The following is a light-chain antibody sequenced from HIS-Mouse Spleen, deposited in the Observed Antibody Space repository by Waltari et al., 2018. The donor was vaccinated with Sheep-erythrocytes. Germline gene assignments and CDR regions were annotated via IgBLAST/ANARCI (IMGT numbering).Light chain of an antibody. Sequence: QSALTQPASVSGSPGQAITISCTGTSTDVGSYTLVSWYQQHPAKAPKLLIHEVSKRPSGVSNRFSGSKAGNTASLTISGLQAEDEAYYYCCSYAGSSTWVFGGGTKLTVL. J-gene: IGLJ3*02. CDR2: EVS. V-gene: IGLV2-23*02. CDR1: STDVGSYTL. CDR3: CSYAGSSTWV.